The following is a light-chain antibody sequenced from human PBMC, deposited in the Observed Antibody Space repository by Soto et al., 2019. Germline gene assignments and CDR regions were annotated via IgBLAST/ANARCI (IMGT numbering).Light chain of an antibody. CDR1: QSISSNY. V-gene: IGKV3-20*01. Sequence: EGGLTPSPGTLSLSPGERAPLSCRASQSISSNYLAWYQQKPGQAPRLLVYGASSRATGIPDRFSGSGSGTDFTLTISRLEPEDFAVYYCQQYGSSRWTFGQGTKV. CDR3: QQYGSSRWT. CDR2: GAS. J-gene: IGKJ1*01.